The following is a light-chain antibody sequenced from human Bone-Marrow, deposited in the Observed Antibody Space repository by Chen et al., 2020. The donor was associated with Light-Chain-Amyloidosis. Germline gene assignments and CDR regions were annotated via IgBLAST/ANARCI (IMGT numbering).Light chain of an antibody. CDR2: EVT. CDR1: SSDVGGDNL. J-gene: IGLJ1*01. Sequence: QSALTQPASVSGSPGQSITLSCTGTSSDVGGDNLVSWYQQHPDKAPKLMIYEVTNRPSWVPDRFSGSKSDNTASLTISGLQTEDEADYFCSSYTITNTLVFGSGTRVTVL. V-gene: IGLV2-14*01. CDR3: SSYTITNTLV.